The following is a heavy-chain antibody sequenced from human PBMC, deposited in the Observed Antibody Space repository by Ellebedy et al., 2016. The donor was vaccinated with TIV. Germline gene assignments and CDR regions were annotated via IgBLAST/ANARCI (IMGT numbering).Heavy chain of an antibody. CDR2: VSGHATIQ. CDR1: GFTSTSYE. J-gene: IGHJ4*02. V-gene: IGHV3-30-3*01. CDR3: ARDAAPGAPDFFDH. Sequence: GASLKISCVASGFTSTSYEMHWVRQAPGKGLEWVAVVSGHATIQLYADAVKGRFTISKDTSKDTVYLQMNSLRVEDTALYYCARDAAPGAPDFFDHWGRGTLVTVSS. D-gene: IGHD3-10*01.